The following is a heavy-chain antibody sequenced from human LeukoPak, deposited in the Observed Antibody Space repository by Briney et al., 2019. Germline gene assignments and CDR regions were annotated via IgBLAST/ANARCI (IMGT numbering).Heavy chain of an antibody. D-gene: IGHD3-10*01. V-gene: IGHV3-23*01. CDR2: ISGDGEST. CDR3: ARRHASGNNVFDI. Sequence: GGSLRLSCAASGVTLRNYAMTWIRQAPGKGLQWVSVISGDGESTYYADSVRGRFTISRDNSKNTLYVEMHGLRAEDTAVYYCARRHASGNNVFDIWGQGTMVTVSS. J-gene: IGHJ3*02. CDR1: GVTLRNYA.